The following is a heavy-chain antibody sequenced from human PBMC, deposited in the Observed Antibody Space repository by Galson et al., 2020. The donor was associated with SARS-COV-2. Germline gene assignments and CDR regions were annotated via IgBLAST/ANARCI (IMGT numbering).Heavy chain of an antibody. V-gene: IGHV4-59*01. CDR1: GGSISDYY. Sequence: SETLSLTCTVSGGSISDYYWSWIRQPPGKGLEWIGYIYYSASTNYNPPLKSRVTISVDTSKNQFSLKLRSVTAADTAVYYCARHYASGRPAFDSWGQGTLVTVSS. CDR3: ARHYASGRPAFDS. D-gene: IGHD3-10*01. CDR2: IYYSAST. J-gene: IGHJ4*02.